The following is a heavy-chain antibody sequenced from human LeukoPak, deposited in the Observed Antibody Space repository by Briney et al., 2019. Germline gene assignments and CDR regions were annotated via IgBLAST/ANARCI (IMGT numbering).Heavy chain of an antibody. J-gene: IGHJ4*02. CDR3: ASHPTYYYGSGSPLVN. CDR2: INPNSDGT. Sequence: ASVKVSCKASGYTFTGYYMHWVRQAPGQGLEWMGWINPNSDGTNYAQKFQGRVTMTRDTSISTAYMELSRLRSDDTAVYYCASHPTYYYGSGSPLVNWGQGTLVTVSS. V-gene: IGHV1-2*02. D-gene: IGHD3-10*01. CDR1: GYTFTGYY.